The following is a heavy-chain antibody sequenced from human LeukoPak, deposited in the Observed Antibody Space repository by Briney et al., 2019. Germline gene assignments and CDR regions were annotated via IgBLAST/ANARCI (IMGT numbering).Heavy chain of an antibody. CDR1: GGSISSYY. CDR3: AREGYSSSWYDPIDY. CDR2: IFYSGSA. Sequence: SETLSLTCTVSGGSISSYYWSWIRQPPGKGLEWIGYIFYSGSANYNPSLKSRVTISVDTSKNQFSLKLSSVTAADTAVYYCAREGYSSSWYDPIDYWGQGTLVTVSS. V-gene: IGHV4-59*12. J-gene: IGHJ4*02. D-gene: IGHD6-13*01.